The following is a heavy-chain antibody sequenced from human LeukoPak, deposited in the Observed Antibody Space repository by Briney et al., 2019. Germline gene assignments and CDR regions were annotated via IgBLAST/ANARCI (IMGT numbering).Heavy chain of an antibody. CDR3: ARENHATGDY. V-gene: IGHV3-7*03. CDR2: INQDGGET. J-gene: IGHJ4*02. Sequence: GGSLRLSCAASGFTFSTYWMMWVRQAPGKGLEWVATINQDGGETYYVDYLKGRFTISRDNAKNSLYLQMNRLRVEDTAVYYCARENHATGDYWGPGTLVTVSS. CDR1: GFTFSTYW.